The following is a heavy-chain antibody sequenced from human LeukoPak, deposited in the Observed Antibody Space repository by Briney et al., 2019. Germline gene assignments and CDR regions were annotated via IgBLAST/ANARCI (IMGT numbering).Heavy chain of an antibody. J-gene: IGHJ4*02. CDR2: IYSGGST. Sequence: GGSLRLSCAASGFTFSSYSMSWVRQAPGKGLEWVSVIYSGGSTYYADSVKGRFTISRDNSKNTLYLQMNSLRAEDTAVYYCARDGYSSGWYSTGYYFDYWGQGTLVTVSS. CDR1: GFTFSSYS. V-gene: IGHV3-66*01. D-gene: IGHD6-19*01. CDR3: ARDGYSSGWYSTGYYFDY.